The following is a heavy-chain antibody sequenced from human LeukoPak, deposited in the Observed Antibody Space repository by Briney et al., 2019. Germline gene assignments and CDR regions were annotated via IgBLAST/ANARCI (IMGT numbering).Heavy chain of an antibody. CDR3: AKDHITMVRGVLHY. J-gene: IGHJ4*02. D-gene: IGHD3-10*01. CDR1: GYTFSSYA. CDR2: ISGSGGST. V-gene: IGHV3-23*01. Sequence: GGSLRLSCAASGYTFSSYAMSWVRQAPGKGLEWVSAISGSGGSTYYADSVKGRLTISRDNSKNTLYLQMNSLRAEDTAVYYCAKDHITMVRGVLHYWGQGTLVTVSS.